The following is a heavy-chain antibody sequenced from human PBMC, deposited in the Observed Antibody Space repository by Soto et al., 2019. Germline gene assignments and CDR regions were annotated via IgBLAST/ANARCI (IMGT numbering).Heavy chain of an antibody. V-gene: IGHV4-31*03. CDR3: ARGPDSSHWYFDL. CDR2: TYYCGST. Sequence: QVQLQESGPGLVKPSQTLSLTCTVSGGSISSGGYYWSWIRQHPGKGLEGSGYTYYCGSTYYNPSLKSRVTISADTAKNQFARKLNSVTAADTAVYYCARGPDSSHWYFDLWGRGTPVTVSS. CDR1: GGSISSGGYY. J-gene: IGHJ2*01. D-gene: IGHD3-3*01.